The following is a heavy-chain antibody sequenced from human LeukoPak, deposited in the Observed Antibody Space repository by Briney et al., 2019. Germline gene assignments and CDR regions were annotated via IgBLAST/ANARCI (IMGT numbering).Heavy chain of an antibody. D-gene: IGHD3-10*01. V-gene: IGHV4-61*02. CDR2: IYINGST. Sequence: SETLSLTCTVSGGSISSGSFYWSWVRQPAGKGLEWIGRIYINGSTNYNPSLKSRVTISVDKSKNQFSLKLSSVTAADTAVYSCARTYYNGSGSTLGWFDPWGQGTLVTVSS. CDR3: ARTYYNGSGSTLGWFDP. CDR1: GGSISSGSFY. J-gene: IGHJ5*02.